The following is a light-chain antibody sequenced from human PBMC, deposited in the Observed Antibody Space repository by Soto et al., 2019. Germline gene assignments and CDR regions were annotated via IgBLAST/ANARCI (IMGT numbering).Light chain of an antibody. CDR2: GAS. J-gene: IGKJ4*01. Sequence: ESVLTQSPGTLSLSPGERATLSCRASQSVSSNYLAWYQQKPGQAPRLLIYGASTRATGVPTRFSGSRSGAEFTLTINSLQSEDFAVYYCQPYNNWPLTFGGGTKVDIX. CDR1: QSVSSN. V-gene: IGKV3-15*01. CDR3: QPYNNWPLT.